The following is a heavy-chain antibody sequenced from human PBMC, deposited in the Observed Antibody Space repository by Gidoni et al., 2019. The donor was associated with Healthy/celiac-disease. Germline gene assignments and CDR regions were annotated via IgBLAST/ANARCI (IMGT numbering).Heavy chain of an antibody. V-gene: IGHV3-33*01. CDR3: ARLGATTLGDY. J-gene: IGHJ4*02. Sequence: VQLVESGGAVVQPGRSLRLSCAASGFTVSGYGMHWVRQAPGKGLEWVALIWYDGSNKYYADFVKGRFTISRDNSKNTLYLQMNSLRAEDTAVYYCARLGATTLGDYWGQGTLVTVSS. D-gene: IGHD1-26*01. CDR2: IWYDGSNK. CDR1: GFTVSGYG.